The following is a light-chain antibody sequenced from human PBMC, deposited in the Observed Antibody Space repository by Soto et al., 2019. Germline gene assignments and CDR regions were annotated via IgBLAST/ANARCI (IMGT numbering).Light chain of an antibody. CDR2: DAS. Sequence: EIVMTQSAAALSVSPGERATLSPRPSQSVSSNLAWYQQKPGQAPRLLIYDASNRATGIPARFSGSGSGTDFTLTISSLEPEDFAVYYCQQRSNWPPITFGQGTRLEIK. J-gene: IGKJ5*01. CDR1: QSVSSN. V-gene: IGKV3-11*01. CDR3: QQRSNWPPIT.